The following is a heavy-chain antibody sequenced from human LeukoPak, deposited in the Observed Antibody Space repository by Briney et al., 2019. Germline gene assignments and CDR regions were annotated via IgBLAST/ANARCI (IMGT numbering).Heavy chain of an antibody. J-gene: IGHJ3*02. CDR3: AREFYDSSGIKYAFDT. D-gene: IGHD3-22*01. CDR1: GYTFAGYY. Sequence: ASVKVSCKTSGYTFAGYYMHWVRQAPGQGLEWMGCIDPDSGGTKSAQKFQGRLTMTRDTSINTAYMELSRLRSDDTAVYYCAREFYDSSGIKYAFDTWGQGTMITVSS. V-gene: IGHV1-2*02. CDR2: IDPDSGGT.